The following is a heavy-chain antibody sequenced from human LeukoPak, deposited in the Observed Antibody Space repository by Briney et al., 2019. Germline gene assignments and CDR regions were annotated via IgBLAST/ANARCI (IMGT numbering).Heavy chain of an antibody. CDR2: IYYSGST. CDR1: GGSISSDSYY. Sequence: SETLSLTCTVSGGSISSDSYYWGWIRQPPGKGLQWIGCIYYSGSTYYKPSLKSRVTISVDTSKNQFSLKLSSVTAADTAVYYCARVVSDSSGYYYNPYVDYWGQGTLVTVSS. J-gene: IGHJ4*02. D-gene: IGHD3-22*01. V-gene: IGHV4-39*07. CDR3: ARVVSDSSGYYYNPYVDY.